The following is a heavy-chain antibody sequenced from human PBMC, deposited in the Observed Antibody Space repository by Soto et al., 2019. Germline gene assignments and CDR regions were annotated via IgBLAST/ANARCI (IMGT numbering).Heavy chain of an antibody. J-gene: IGHJ5*02. CDR1: GFIFINYG. CDR3: ARLYSTYSVSRWFGP. D-gene: IGHD6-13*01. CDR2: INSGSTSI. V-gene: IGHV3-48*02. Sequence: EVQLVESGGGLEQPGGSLRLSCAASGFIFINYGINWVRQAPGKGREWISCINSGSTSIYYADSVRGRFTISRDNAANSLFLQMNSLRDDHTAVYYCARLYSTYSVSRWFGPGGQGTLVTVGS.